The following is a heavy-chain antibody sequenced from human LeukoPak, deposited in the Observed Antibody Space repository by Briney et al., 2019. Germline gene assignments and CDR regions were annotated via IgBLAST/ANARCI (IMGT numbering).Heavy chain of an antibody. CDR1: GFTSTSYS. V-gene: IGHV3-21*01. Sequence: GGSLRLSCAASGFTSTSYSMNWVRQAPGKGLEWVSSISSCSSYIYYADSVKGRFTISRDNAKNSLYLQMNSLRAEDTAVYYCARWGGYGDYASSYWGQGTLVTVSS. CDR3: ARWGGYGDYASSY. D-gene: IGHD4-17*01. CDR2: ISSCSSYI. J-gene: IGHJ4*02.